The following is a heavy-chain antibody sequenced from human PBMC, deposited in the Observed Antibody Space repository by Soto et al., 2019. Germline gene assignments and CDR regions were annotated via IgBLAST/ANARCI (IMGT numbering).Heavy chain of an antibody. CDR2: VSANDDRT. J-gene: IGHJ4*02. D-gene: IGHD3-22*01. V-gene: IGHV1-18*01. Sequence: QVQMVQSGPEVKMPGASVKVSCKTSGYTFTAYGLAWLRQAPGQRPEWMGWVSANDDRTNYARKFQGRVTMTTDRSTTTTSMELRSQGTDATAVYYCARELNAESSAYYSFAFWGQGTLVTVSS. CDR3: ARELNAESSAYYSFAF. CDR1: GYTFTAYG.